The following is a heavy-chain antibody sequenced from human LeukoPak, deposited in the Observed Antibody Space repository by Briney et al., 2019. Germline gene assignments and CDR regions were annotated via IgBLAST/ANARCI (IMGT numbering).Heavy chain of an antibody. J-gene: IGHJ4*02. Sequence: GASVKVSCKASGYTFTSYGISWVRQAPGQGLEWMGWISAYNGSTNYAQKLQGRVTMTTDTSTGTAYMELRSLRSDDTAVYYCAREMGPGGFWSVYYRTPFDYWGQGTLVTVSS. CDR3: AREMGPGGFWSVYYRTPFDY. CDR2: ISAYNGST. D-gene: IGHD3-3*01. V-gene: IGHV1-18*01. CDR1: GYTFTSYG.